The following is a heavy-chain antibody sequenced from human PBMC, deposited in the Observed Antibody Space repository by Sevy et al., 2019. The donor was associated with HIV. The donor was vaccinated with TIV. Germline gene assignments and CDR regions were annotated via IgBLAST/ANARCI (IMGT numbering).Heavy chain of an antibody. J-gene: IGHJ3*01. V-gene: IGHV4-39*01. CDR1: DVSISSGTNY. CDR3: ARQRGGWYEYGACDV. CDR2: IYYSGTT. D-gene: IGHD6-19*01. Sequence: SETLSLTCTVSDVSISSGTNYWGWLRPPPGKGLEWIGCIYYSGTTYYNPSLKSRVTMSADTSMNQFSLKLSSVTVADTAVYYWARQRGGWYEYGACDVWGQGTMVTVSS.